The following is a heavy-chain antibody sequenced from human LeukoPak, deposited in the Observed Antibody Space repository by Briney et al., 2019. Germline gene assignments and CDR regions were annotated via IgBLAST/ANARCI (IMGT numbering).Heavy chain of an antibody. CDR2: ISWDGGST. V-gene: IGHV3-43D*03. CDR3: AKSGGSGSSYKRRYYFDY. J-gene: IGHJ4*02. CDR1: GFTFDDYA. D-gene: IGHD3-10*01. Sequence: GGSLRLSCAASGFTFDDYAIHWVRQAPGKGLEWVSLISWDGGSTYYADSVKGRFTLSRDNSKNSLYLQMNSLRAEDTALYYCAKSGGSGSSYKRRYYFDYWGQGTLVTVSS.